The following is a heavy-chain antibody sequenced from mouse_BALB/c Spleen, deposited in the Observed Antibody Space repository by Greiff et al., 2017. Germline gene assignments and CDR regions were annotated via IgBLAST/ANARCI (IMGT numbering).Heavy chain of an antibody. CDR3: ARSKDYEFAY. CDR1: GFTFSSFG. Sequence: EVMLVESGGGLVQPGGSRKLSCAASGFTFSSFGMHWVRQAPEKGLEWVAYISSGSSTIYYADTVKGRFTISRDNPKNTLFLQMTSLRSEDTAMYYCARSKDYEFAYWGQGTLVTVSA. CDR2: ISSGSSTI. J-gene: IGHJ3*01. V-gene: IGHV5-17*02. D-gene: IGHD2-4*01.